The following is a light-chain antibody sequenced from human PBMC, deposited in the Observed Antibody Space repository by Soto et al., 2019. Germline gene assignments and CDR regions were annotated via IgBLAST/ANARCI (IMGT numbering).Light chain of an antibody. CDR2: EGS. J-gene: IGLJ2*01. CDR1: SSDVGSYNL. V-gene: IGLV2-23*01. CDR3: CSYAGSSTPVV. Sequence: QSALTQPASVSGSPGQSITISCTGTSSDVGSYNLVSWYQQHPGKAPKLMIYEGSKRPSGVSNRFSGSKSGNTASLTISGLQAEDEADYYCCSYAGSSTPVVFCGGTKLTV.